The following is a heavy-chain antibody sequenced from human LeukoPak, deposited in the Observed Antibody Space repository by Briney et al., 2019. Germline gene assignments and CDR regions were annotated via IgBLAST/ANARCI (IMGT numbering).Heavy chain of an antibody. D-gene: IGHD3-22*01. J-gene: IGHJ3*02. CDR3: AKDQHLYYYDSSGFAFDI. CDR1: GFTFSSYA. CDR2: ISGSDGST. V-gene: IGHV3-23*01. Sequence: PGGSLRLSCAASGFTFSSYAMSWVRQAPGKGLEWVSGISGSDGSTYYADSVKSRFTISRDNSKNTLYLQMNSLRAEDTAVYYCAKDQHLYYYDSSGFAFDIWGQGTMVTVSS.